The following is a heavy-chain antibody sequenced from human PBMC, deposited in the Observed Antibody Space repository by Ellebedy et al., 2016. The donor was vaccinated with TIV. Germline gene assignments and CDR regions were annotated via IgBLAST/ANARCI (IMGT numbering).Heavy chain of an antibody. CDR2: TYYRSKWYN. Sequence: MPSETLSLTCAISGDSVSSNSAAWNWIRQSPSIGLEWLGSTYYRSKWYNDYAVSVKSRITINPDTSKNQFPLQLNSVTPEDTAVYYCARAMAGRFDYWGQGTLVTVSS. V-gene: IGHV6-1*01. CDR1: GDSVSSNSAA. D-gene: IGHD6-19*01. CDR3: ARAMAGRFDY. J-gene: IGHJ4*02.